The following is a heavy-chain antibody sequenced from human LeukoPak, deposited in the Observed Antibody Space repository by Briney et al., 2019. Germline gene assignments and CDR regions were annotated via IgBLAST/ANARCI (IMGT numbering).Heavy chain of an antibody. CDR1: GGSITRPDYY. D-gene: IGHD2/OR15-2a*01. Sequence: PSETLSLTCTVSGGSITRPDYYWGWIRQPPGKGLEWIGSVSFSGNTHYNSSLKSRVTVFVETSENKFSLKMRSVTAADTALYFCATRNSETADDRWGQGILVTVSS. CDR2: VSFSGNT. V-gene: IGHV4-39*01. J-gene: IGHJ5*02. CDR3: ATRNSETADDR.